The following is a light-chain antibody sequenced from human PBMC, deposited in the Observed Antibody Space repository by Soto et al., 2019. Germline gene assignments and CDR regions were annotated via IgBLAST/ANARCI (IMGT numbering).Light chain of an antibody. Sequence: DIQMTQSPSSLSASVGDRVTMTCRASQNINNYLNWYQQKPGKAPKLLIFAAANLEIGIPSRFSGSGSGTDFTLSISNLQPEDFATYFCQQTYVTPPWAFGIGTKVEV. CDR3: QQTYVTPPWA. J-gene: IGKJ1*01. V-gene: IGKV1-39*01. CDR1: QNINNY. CDR2: AAA.